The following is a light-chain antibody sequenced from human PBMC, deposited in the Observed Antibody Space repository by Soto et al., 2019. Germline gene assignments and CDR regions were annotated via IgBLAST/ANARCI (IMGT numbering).Light chain of an antibody. J-gene: IGKJ5*01. CDR2: VTS. CDR3: QQGHNWPLT. CDR1: QGLSDS. V-gene: IGKV1-12*01. Sequence: DIQMTQSPSSVSASVGARVTITCRATQGLSDSLAWYQQKAGKAPKLLISVTSRLQSGVPSRFSGSASGTDFTLTIDRLQPEDLATYYCQQGHNWPLTFGQGTRLEIK.